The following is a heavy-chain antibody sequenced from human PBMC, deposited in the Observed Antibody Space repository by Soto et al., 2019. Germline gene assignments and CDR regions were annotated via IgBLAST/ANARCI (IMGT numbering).Heavy chain of an antibody. Sequence: GGSLRLSCAASGFTFSGYAMHWVRQPPGKGLEWVAVTSWDGNNKYYADSVKGRFTISRDNSKNTLYLQVNSLRAEDMAVYYCAKVVVAAAMVNYYYGMDVWGQGTTVTVSS. CDR1: GFTFSGYA. D-gene: IGHD2-2*01. CDR2: TSWDGNNK. V-gene: IGHV3-30*04. CDR3: AKVVVAAAMVNYYYGMDV. J-gene: IGHJ6*02.